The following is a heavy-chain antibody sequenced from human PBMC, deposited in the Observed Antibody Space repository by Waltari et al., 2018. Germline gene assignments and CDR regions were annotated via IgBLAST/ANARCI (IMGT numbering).Heavy chain of an antibody. D-gene: IGHD3-16*02. Sequence: EVQLLESGGGLVQPGGSLRLSCAASGFTFSSYAMSWVRQAPGKGLEWVSGISGSGGSTYYADPVKGRFTISRDNSKNTLSLQMNSLRAEDTAVYYCAKGRLRLGELSANDYWGQGTLVTVSS. J-gene: IGHJ4*02. CDR2: ISGSGGST. CDR1: GFTFSSYA. V-gene: IGHV3-23*01. CDR3: AKGRLRLGELSANDY.